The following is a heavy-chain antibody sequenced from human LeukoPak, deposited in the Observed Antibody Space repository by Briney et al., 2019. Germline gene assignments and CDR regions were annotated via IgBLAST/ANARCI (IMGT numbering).Heavy chain of an antibody. D-gene: IGHD3-10*01. CDR1: GFTFSSNY. CDR2: ISSSGSTI. J-gene: IGHJ4*02. V-gene: IGHV3-11*04. CDR3: ARDGLLWFGELRGRFDY. Sequence: GGSLRLSCAASGFTFSSNYMSWIRQAPGKGLEWVSYISSSGSTIYYADSVKGRFTISRDNAKNSLYLQMNSLRAEDTAVYYCARDGLLWFGELRGRFDYWGQGTLVTVSS.